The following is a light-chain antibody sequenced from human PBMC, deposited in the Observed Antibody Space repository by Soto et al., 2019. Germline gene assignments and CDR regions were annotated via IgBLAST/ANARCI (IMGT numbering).Light chain of an antibody. CDR3: QQYGSYRT. CDR2: GAS. V-gene: IGKV3-20*01. Sequence: EIVLTQSPGTLSLSPGERATLSCRASQSVSSSYLAWYQQKPGQAPRLLNYGASSRATGIPDRFSGSGSGTDFTLTISRLEPEDFAVYYCQQYGSYRTFGQGTKVEIK. J-gene: IGKJ1*01. CDR1: QSVSSSY.